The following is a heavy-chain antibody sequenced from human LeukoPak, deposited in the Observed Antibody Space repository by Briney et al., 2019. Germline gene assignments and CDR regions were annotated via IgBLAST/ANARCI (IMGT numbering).Heavy chain of an antibody. CDR1: GGSISTYY. CDR3: ARGGDGYNYFDY. Sequence: SETLSLTCTVSGGSISTYYWSWIRQTPEQGLEWIGYIHHSGTTNYNPSLKSRVTVSLDTSKNQFSLKLSSVTAADTAVYYCARGGDGYNYFDYWGQGPLVTVSS. D-gene: IGHD5-24*01. V-gene: IGHV4-59*01. CDR2: IHHSGTT. J-gene: IGHJ4*02.